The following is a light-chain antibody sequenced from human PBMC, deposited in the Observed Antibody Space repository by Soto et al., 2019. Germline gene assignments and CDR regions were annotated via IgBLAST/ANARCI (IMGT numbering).Light chain of an antibody. V-gene: IGLV2-14*01. J-gene: IGLJ1*01. Sequence: QSALTQPASVSGSPGQSITISCTGTTSDVGGYNYVSWYQQHPGKAPKLMIYDVSYRPSGVSNRFSGSKSGNTASLTISELQAEDEADYYCSSYTSSSTLEVFGTGTKLTVL. CDR1: TSDVGGYNY. CDR3: SSYTSSSTLEV. CDR2: DVS.